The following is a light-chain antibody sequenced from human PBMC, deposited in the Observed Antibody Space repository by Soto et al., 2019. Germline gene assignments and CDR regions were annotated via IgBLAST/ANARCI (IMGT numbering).Light chain of an antibody. CDR2: GTS. J-gene: IGKJ5*01. CDR3: QQSYSTLLIT. V-gene: IGKV1-39*01. CDR1: QAINTY. Sequence: DIQMTQSPSFLYASVGDRVTISCRASQAINTYLNCYQQKPGQAPKLLIYGTSDLQNGVPSRFSGGRSGTDFTLTISSLKPEDFATYYCQQSYSTLLITFGQGTQLEV.